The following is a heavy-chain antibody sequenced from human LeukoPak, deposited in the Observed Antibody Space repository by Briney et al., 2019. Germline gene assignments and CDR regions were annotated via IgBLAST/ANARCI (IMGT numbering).Heavy chain of an antibody. J-gene: IGHJ4*02. V-gene: IGHV3-7*01. D-gene: IGHD4-23*01. CDR1: GFTFSTYW. CDR3: ARDYGGSSPFDY. Sequence: PGGSLRLSCAASGFTFSTYWMSWVRQAPGKGLEWVANIKEDGSEKYYVDSVKGRFTISRDNAKNSLYLQMNSLRAEDTAVYYCARDYGGSSPFDYWGQGTLVTVSS. CDR2: IKEDGSEK.